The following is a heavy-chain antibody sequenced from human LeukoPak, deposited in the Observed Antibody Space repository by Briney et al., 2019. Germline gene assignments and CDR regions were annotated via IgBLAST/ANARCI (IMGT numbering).Heavy chain of an antibody. CDR3: AKDLALLAAAGPIDY. V-gene: IGHV3-48*04. CDR2: ISSSGSTI. CDR1: GFTFSSYS. Sequence: GGSLRLSCAASGFTFSSYSMNWVRQAPGKGLEWVSYISSSGSTIYYADSVKGRFTISRDNAKNSLYLQMNSLRAEDTAVYYCAKDLALLAAAGPIDYWGQGTLVTVSS. J-gene: IGHJ4*02. D-gene: IGHD6-13*01.